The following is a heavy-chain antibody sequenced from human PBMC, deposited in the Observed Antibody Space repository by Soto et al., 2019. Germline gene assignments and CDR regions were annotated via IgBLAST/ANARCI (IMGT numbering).Heavy chain of an antibody. CDR2: ISSDGGSE. CDR1: GFTFSYYG. CDR3: AKEYNSGWVDY. Sequence: QVQFVESGVGVVQPARSLRLACAASGFTFSYYGMHCIRQAPGKGLEWVAVISSDGGSEYYADSVKGRFTICRDNSKNPVLVPMNSLRLDDTAVYDCAKEYNSGWVDYWGQGTPVVVSS. V-gene: IGHV3-30*18. D-gene: IGHD6-19*01. J-gene: IGHJ4*02.